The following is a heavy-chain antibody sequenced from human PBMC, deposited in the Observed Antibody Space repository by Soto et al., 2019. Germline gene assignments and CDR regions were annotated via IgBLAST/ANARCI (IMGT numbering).Heavy chain of an antibody. CDR3: AHRIGYFDN. V-gene: IGHV2-5*02. Sequence: QITLKESGPTLVKPTQTLTLTCTFSGFSLSTSGVGVGWIRQPPRKALEWLALIYWDDDKRYSPSLKNRLTITKDTSKNQVVLTMSNMDPVGTATYYCAHRIGYFDNWGQGTLVTVSS. D-gene: IGHD6-13*01. CDR1: GFSLSTSGVG. CDR2: IYWDDDK. J-gene: IGHJ4*02.